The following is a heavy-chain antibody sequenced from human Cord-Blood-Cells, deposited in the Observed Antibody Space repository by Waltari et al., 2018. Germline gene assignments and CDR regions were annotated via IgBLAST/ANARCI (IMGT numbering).Heavy chain of an antibody. Sequence: QVQLVEPGGGVAQPGRPLRLPCAASRFTFCRHCMHWVRQAPGKGLEWGAVISYDGSNKYYADSVKGRFTISRDNSKNTLYLQMNSLRAEDTAVYYCASPSYYFDYWGQGTLVTVSS. CDR3: ASPSYYFDY. CDR2: ISYDGSNK. D-gene: IGHD6-6*01. CDR1: RFTFCRHC. V-gene: IGHV3-30*03. J-gene: IGHJ4*02.